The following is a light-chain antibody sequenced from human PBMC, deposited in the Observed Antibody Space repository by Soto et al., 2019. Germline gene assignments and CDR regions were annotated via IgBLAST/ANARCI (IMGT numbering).Light chain of an antibody. Sequence: DIQLTQSPSFLSASVGDKITITCRASQGIRSYLAWYQQKPGKAPKLLIYDASTLQSGVPSRFSGSGSGTDFILTISSLLPEDFGTYYCQQLDNFPLTFGQGTRLEIK. V-gene: IGKV1-9*01. J-gene: IGKJ5*01. CDR1: QGIRSY. CDR2: DAS. CDR3: QQLDNFPLT.